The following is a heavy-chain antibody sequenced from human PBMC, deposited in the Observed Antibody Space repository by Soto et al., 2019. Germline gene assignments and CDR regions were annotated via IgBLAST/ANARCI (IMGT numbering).Heavy chain of an antibody. V-gene: IGHV1-3*03. Sequence: ASVKVSCKASGYTFTSYAMHWVRQAPGQRLEWMGWINAGNGNTKYSQKFQGRVTITRDMSTSTAYMELSSLRSEDMAAYYCARTSEDYDSSGYLRGSYYYYGMDVWGQGTTVTVSS. CDR1: GYTFTSYA. J-gene: IGHJ6*02. D-gene: IGHD3-22*01. CDR2: INAGNGNT. CDR3: ARTSEDYDSSGYLRGSYYYYGMDV.